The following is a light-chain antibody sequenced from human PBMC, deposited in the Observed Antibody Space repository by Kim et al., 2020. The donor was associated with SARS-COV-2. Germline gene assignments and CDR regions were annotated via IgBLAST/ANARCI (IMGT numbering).Light chain of an antibody. CDR1: QSIPSNY. J-gene: IGKJ2*01. V-gene: IGKV3-20*01. CDR3: QQYGSSPPHT. Sequence: SPWERATLSCRASQSIPSNYLAWFQQKPGQAPRLLIYGASSRATGIPDRFSGSGTGADFTLTISRLEPEDFAVYYCQQYGSSPPHTFGQGTKLEI. CDR2: GAS.